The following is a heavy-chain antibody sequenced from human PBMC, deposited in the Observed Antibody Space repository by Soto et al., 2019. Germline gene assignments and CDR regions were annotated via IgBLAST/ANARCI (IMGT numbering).Heavy chain of an antibody. Sequence: PGGSLRLSCAASGFTFSSYWMHWVRQAPGKGLVWVSRINSDGSSTSYADSVKGRFTISRDNGKNTLYLQMNSLRAEDTAVYYCARVRAAAGYNWFDPWGQGTLVTVSS. V-gene: IGHV3-74*01. CDR1: GFTFSSYW. J-gene: IGHJ5*02. CDR2: INSDGSST. D-gene: IGHD6-13*01. CDR3: ARVRAAAGYNWFDP.